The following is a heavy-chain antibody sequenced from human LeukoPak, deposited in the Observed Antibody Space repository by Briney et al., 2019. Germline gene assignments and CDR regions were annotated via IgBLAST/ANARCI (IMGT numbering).Heavy chain of an antibody. CDR3: AKFPYGDYVHY. D-gene: IGHD4-17*01. CDR1: GSTFSNFW. J-gene: IGHJ4*02. CDR2: IKGDGSEK. V-gene: IGHV3-7*05. Sequence: AGGSLRLSCAASGSTFSNFWMSWVRQAPGKGLEWVANIKGDGSEKYHVDSVKGRFTISRDNAKNSLYLQMNSLRAEDTAVYYCAKFPYGDYVHYWGQGTLVTVSS.